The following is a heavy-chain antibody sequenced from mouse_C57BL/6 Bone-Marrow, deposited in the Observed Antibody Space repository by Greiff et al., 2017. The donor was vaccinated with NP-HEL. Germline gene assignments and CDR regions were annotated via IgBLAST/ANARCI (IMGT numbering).Heavy chain of an antibody. J-gene: IGHJ4*01. Sequence: QVQLQQSGAELAKPGASVKLSCKASGYTFTSYWMHWVKQRPGQGLEWIGYINPSSGYTKYNQKFKDKATLTVDKSSSTAYMQLSSLTYADSAVYYCAASADYDYDCAMDYWGQGTSVTVSS. CDR2: INPSSGYT. CDR3: AASADYDYDCAMDY. V-gene: IGHV1-7*01. D-gene: IGHD2-4*01. CDR1: GYTFTSYW.